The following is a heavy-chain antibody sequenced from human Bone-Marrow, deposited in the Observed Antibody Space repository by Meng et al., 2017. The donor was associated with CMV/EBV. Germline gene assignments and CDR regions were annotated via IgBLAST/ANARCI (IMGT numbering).Heavy chain of an antibody. CDR1: GGSISSYY. V-gene: IGHV4-59*01. D-gene: IGHD6-6*01. CDR3: AREYSSSPGVDYFDY. Sequence: GSLRLSCTVSGGSISSYYWSWIRQPPGKGLGWIGYIYYSGSTNYNPSLKSRVTISVDTSKNQFSLKLSSVTAADTAVYYCAREYSSSPGVDYFDYWGQGTLVTVSS. CDR2: IYYSGST. J-gene: IGHJ4*02.